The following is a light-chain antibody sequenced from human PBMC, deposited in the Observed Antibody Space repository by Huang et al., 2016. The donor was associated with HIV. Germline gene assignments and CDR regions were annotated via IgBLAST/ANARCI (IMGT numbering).Light chain of an antibody. J-gene: IGKJ4*01. Sequence: EIVLTQSPGTLSLSPGERVTLSCRASPSLGSSSLAWYQQKAGQAPRLLMYGASSRATGIPDRFRGSGSGTDFTLSISRLEPEDFAVYYCQQYDSSPVTFGGGTKVEIK. CDR2: GAS. CDR3: QQYDSSPVT. V-gene: IGKV3-20*01. CDR1: PSLGSSS.